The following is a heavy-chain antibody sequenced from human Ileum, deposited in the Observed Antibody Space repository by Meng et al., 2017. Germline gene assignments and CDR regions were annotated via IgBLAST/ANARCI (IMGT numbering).Heavy chain of an antibody. CDR1: GYTFTTND. CDR2: VSPSSGNT. J-gene: IGHJ4*02. CDR3: ARGVGDLGDY. Sequence: QVQQVQSGTEMKTPGASMQVSCKASGYTFTTNDINWVRQAPGQGLEWMGWVSPSSGNTHYAQKFQGRVTMTRDISISTVYMELTSLKSDDTAVYYCARGVGDLGDYWGQGTLVTVSS. V-gene: IGHV1-8*01. D-gene: IGHD3-16*01.